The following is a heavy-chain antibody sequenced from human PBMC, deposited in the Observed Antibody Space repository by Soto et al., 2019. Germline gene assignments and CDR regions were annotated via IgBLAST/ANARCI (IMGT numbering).Heavy chain of an antibody. Sequence: QVTVKESGPVLVKPTETLTLTCTVSGFSLSNAGLGVSWIRQPPGKALEWLAHIFSNDEKSYSTSLTSRLTISPHTSKSQVVLTMTNMDPVDTATYYCASTYSTSWYWFDPWGQGTLVTVSS. V-gene: IGHV2-26*04. D-gene: IGHD6-13*01. CDR2: IFSNDEK. J-gene: IGHJ5*02. CDR3: ASTYSTSWYWFDP. CDR1: GFSLSNAGLG.